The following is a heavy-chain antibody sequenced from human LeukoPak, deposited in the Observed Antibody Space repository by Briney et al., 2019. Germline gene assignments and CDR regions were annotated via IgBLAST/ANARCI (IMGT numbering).Heavy chain of an antibody. CDR2: VSYDESHK. Sequence: GGSLRLSCAASAFTFSSYGMSWVRQAPGKGLEWVAVVSYDESHKYYADSVKGRFTVSRDNSRSTLYLQMNSLRADDTAVYFCTKDRSGRETGNQRDDYWGQGTLVTVSS. CDR1: AFTFSSYG. V-gene: IGHV3-30*18. CDR3: TKDRSGRETGNQRDDY. J-gene: IGHJ4*02. D-gene: IGHD1-14*01.